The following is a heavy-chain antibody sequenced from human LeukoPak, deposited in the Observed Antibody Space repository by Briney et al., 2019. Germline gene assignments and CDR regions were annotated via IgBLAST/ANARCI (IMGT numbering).Heavy chain of an antibody. J-gene: IGHJ4*02. CDR1: GYTFNSYG. Sequence: ASVKISCKASGYTFNSYGISWVRQARGQGLEWMGWISAYNGNTNYAQKLQGRVTMTTGTSTSTAYMELRSLRSDDTAVYYCARDSSGYSTFDYWGQGTLVTVSS. CDR3: ARDSSGYSTFDY. V-gene: IGHV1-18*01. D-gene: IGHD3-22*01. CDR2: ISAYNGNT.